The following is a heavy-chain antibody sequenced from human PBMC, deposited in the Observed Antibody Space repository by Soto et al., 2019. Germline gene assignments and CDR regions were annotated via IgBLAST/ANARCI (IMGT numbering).Heavy chain of an antibody. J-gene: IGHJ4*02. CDR2: IIPIFGTT. Sequence: ASVKVSCKASGGTFSSYVISWVRQAPGQGLEWMGGIIPIFGTTNYAQKFQGRVTITADESTSTAYMELSSLRSEDTAVYYCARAVSYDSSGYLPLYFDSWGQGTLVTVSS. V-gene: IGHV1-69*13. CDR1: GGTFSSYV. D-gene: IGHD3-22*01. CDR3: ARAVSYDSSGYLPLYFDS.